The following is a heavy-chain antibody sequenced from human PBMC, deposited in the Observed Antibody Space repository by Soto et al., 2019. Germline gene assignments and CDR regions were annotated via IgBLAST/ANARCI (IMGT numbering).Heavy chain of an antibody. CDR3: ARTYYGSGIDS. CDR2: INYSGTT. J-gene: IGHJ4*02. V-gene: IGHV4-39*01. Sequence: PSETLSLTCSVSDGSMNSDSYYWGWIRQPPGKGLEWIGVINYSGTTFHNVSLKSRVTMFVESSRNQLSLKLNSVTAADTAVYYCARTYYGSGIDSWGLGTLVTVSP. D-gene: IGHD3-10*01. CDR1: DGSMNSDSYY.